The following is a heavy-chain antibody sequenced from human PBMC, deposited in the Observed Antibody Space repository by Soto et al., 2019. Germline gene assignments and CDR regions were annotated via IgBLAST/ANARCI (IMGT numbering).Heavy chain of an antibody. CDR3: ARDISPLLWFGELYVDY. CDR2: ISYDGSNK. CDR1: GFTFSSYA. J-gene: IGHJ4*02. Sequence: HPGGSLRLSCAASGFTFSSYAMHWVRQAPGKGLEWVAVISYDGSNKYYADSVKGRFTISRDNSKNTLYLQMNSLRAEDTAVYYCARDISPLLWFGELYVDYWGQGTLVTVSS. V-gene: IGHV3-30-3*01. D-gene: IGHD3-10*01.